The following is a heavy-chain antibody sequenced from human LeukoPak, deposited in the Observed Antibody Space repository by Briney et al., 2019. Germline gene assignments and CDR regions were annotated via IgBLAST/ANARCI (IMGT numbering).Heavy chain of an antibody. D-gene: IGHD3-22*01. CDR2: IYSSGGT. CDR1: GGSISSGSYY. J-gene: IGHJ4*02. CDR3: AREDYYDSSGYYPFDV. Sequence: SETLSLTCTVSGGSISSGSYYWNWIRQPAGKGLEWAGRIYSSGGTDFTPSLKRRGTISVDTSKNQFSLKLSSVTAADAAVYYCAREDYYDSSGYYPFDVWGQGILVTVSS. V-gene: IGHV4-61*02.